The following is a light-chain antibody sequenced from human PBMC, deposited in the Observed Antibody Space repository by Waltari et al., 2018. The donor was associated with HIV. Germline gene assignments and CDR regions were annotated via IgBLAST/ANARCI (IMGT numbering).Light chain of an antibody. Sequence: QSVLTQPPSASGTPGQRVTISCPGSSSNIGSNIVNWYQQLPGTAPKLLIYRNNQRPSGVPDRFSGSKSGTSASLAISGLQSEDDADYYCAAWDDSLNGAVFGGGTKLTVL. CDR2: RNN. CDR1: SSNIGSNI. V-gene: IGLV1-44*01. CDR3: AAWDDSLNGAV. J-gene: IGLJ3*02.